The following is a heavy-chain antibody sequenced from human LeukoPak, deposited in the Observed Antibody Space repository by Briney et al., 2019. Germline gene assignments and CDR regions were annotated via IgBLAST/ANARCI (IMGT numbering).Heavy chain of an antibody. J-gene: IGHJ4*02. D-gene: IGHD3-10*01. Sequence: GGSLRLSCAASGFTFSTYWMSWVRQAPGKGLEWVANIKQDESEKYYVDSVKGRFTISRDNAKNSLYLQMNSLRAEDTAVYYCARGVGALWFGEGDYFDYWGQGTLVTVSS. V-gene: IGHV3-7*01. CDR3: ARGVGALWFGEGDYFDY. CDR1: GFTFSTYW. CDR2: IKQDESEK.